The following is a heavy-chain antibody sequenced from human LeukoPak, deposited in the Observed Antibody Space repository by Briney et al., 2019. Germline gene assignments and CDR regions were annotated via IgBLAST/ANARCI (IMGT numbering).Heavy chain of an antibody. CDR1: GGSISSSTYY. J-gene: IGHJ4*02. V-gene: IGHV4-39*07. D-gene: IGHD3-22*01. Sequence: SSETLSLTCTVSGGSISSSTYYWGWIRQPPGKGLEWIGSIFYSRSTYYNPSLKSRVTISVDTSKNQFSLKLSSVTAADTAVYYCASSPSSGYYWGWGQGTLVTVSS. CDR2: IFYSRST. CDR3: ASSPSSGYYWG.